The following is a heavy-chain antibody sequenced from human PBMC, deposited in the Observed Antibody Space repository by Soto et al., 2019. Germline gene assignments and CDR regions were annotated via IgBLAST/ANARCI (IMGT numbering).Heavy chain of an antibody. CDR2: IKSKTDGGTT. J-gene: IGHJ4*02. V-gene: IGHV3-15*07. CDR1: GFTFSNAW. CDR3: TTNYRIVATGRDY. Sequence: AGGSLRLSCAASGFTFSNAWMKWVRQAPGKGLERVGRIKSKTDGGTTDYGAPVKGRFIISRDDSKNMLYLQMDSLKSEDTALYYCTTNYRIVATGRDYWGQGTLVTVSS. D-gene: IGHD6-25*01.